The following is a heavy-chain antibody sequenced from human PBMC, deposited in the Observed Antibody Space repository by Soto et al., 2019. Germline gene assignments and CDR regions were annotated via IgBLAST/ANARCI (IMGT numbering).Heavy chain of an antibody. CDR3: ARESGGATATLDYYYFYMEV. D-gene: IGHD5-12*01. CDR1: GYRFSDYY. Sequence: QVQLVQSGAEVKKPGASVTVSCKASGYRFSDYYLHWVRQAPGQGPEWMGWMNPNSGDTKYAQKFKGRVTMTRDTSVRTAFMELNWLKSDDTAVYYCARESGGATATLDYYYFYMEVWGIGTRVIVSS. J-gene: IGHJ6*03. V-gene: IGHV1-2*02. CDR2: MNPNSGDT.